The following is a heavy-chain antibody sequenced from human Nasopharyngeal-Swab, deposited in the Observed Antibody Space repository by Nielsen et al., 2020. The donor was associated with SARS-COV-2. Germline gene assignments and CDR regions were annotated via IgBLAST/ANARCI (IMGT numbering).Heavy chain of an antibody. CDR3: AKAYYSNYGHYYYGMDV. CDR2: ISGSGGST. V-gene: IGHV3-23*01. Sequence: GGSLRLSCAASGFTFSSYAMSWVRQAPGKGLEWVSAISGSGGSTYYADSVKGRFTISRDNSKNTLYLQMNSLRAEDTAVYYCAKAYYSNYGHYYYGMDVWGQGTTVTVSS. CDR1: GFTFSSYA. J-gene: IGHJ6*02. D-gene: IGHD4-11*01.